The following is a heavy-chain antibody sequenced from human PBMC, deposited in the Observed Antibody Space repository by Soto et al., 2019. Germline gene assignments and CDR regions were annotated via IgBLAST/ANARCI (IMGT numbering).Heavy chain of an antibody. CDR3: AKGAIGRLDY. D-gene: IGHD1-26*01. CDR2: IRASGDTT. J-gene: IGHJ4*02. CDR1: GFTFSNYA. V-gene: IGHV3-23*01. Sequence: DVQLLDSRGGLAQPGRYLRLSCAASGFTFSNYAMSWVRQAPGKGLEWVSTIRASGDTTFYADSARGRFTISRDNSKNTLALKMNSLAADDTAIYYCAKGAIGRLDYWGQGTLVTVFS.